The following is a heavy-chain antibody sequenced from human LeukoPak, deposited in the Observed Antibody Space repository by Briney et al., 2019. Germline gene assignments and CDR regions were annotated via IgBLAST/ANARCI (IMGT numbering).Heavy chain of an antibody. CDR2: ISAYNGNT. D-gene: IGHD6-13*01. J-gene: IGHJ4*02. Sequence: ASVKVSCKASGYTFTSYGISWVRQAPGQGLEWMGWISAYNGNTNYAQKLQGRVTMTTDTSTSTAYMELSSLRSEDTAVYYCARSKYSSSWYYFDYWGQGTLVTVSS. CDR3: ARSKYSSSWYYFDY. V-gene: IGHV1-18*01. CDR1: GYTFTSYG.